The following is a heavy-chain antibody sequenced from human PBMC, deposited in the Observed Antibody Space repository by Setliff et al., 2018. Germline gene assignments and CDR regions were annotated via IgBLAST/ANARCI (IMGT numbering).Heavy chain of an antibody. J-gene: IGHJ3*01. CDR3: ATATVTFGGIIVRGYFDV. D-gene: IGHD3-16*02. CDR1: GGSLNGYS. CDR2: IILIFGTP. Sequence: SVKVSCKASGGSLNGYSVSWVRQAPGQGLELLGRIILIFGTPNYAQKFQDRVTIGADKSTSTAHMEMSSLNFEDTAVYYCATATVTFGGIIVRGYFDVWGQGTMVTVSS. V-gene: IGHV1-69*06.